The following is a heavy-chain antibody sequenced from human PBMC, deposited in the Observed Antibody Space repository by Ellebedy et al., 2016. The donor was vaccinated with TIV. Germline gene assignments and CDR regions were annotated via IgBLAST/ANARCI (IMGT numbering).Heavy chain of an antibody. CDR3: ARDANYDILSYFDY. D-gene: IGHD3-9*01. CDR1: GFTFSSYS. V-gene: IGHV3-21*01. Sequence: PGGSLRLSCAASGFTFSSYSMNRVRQAPGKGLEWVSSISSSSSYIYYADSVKGRFTISRDNAKNSLYLQMNSLRAEDTAVYYCARDANYDILSYFDYWGQGTLVTVSS. CDR2: ISSSSSYI. J-gene: IGHJ4*02.